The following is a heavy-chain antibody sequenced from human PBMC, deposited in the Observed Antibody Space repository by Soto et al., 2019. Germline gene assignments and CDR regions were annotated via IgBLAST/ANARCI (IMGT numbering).Heavy chain of an antibody. J-gene: IGHJ4*02. CDR2: ISGSGGST. CDR3: AKDLSYDSSGYYYGVGFDY. Sequence: PGGSLRLSCAASGFTFSIYAMSWVRQAPGKGLEWVSAISGSGGSTYYADSVKGRFTISRDNSKNTLYLQMNSLRAEDTAVYYCAKDLSYDSSGYYYGVGFDYWGQGTLVTVSS. D-gene: IGHD3-22*01. CDR1: GFTFSIYA. V-gene: IGHV3-23*01.